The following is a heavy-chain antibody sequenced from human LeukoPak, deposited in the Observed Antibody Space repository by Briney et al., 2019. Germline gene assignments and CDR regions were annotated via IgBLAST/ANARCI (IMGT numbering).Heavy chain of an antibody. V-gene: IGHV3-21*01. CDR2: ISSSSSYI. D-gene: IGHD3-9*01. CDR3: ARDDDILTGYPFDY. J-gene: IGHJ4*02. CDR1: GFTFSSYS. Sequence: PGGSLRLSCAASGFTFSSYSMNWVRQAPGKGLEWVSSISSSSSYIYYADSVKGRFTISRDNAKNSLYLQMNSLRAEDTAVYYCARDDDILTGYPFDYWGQGTLVTVSS.